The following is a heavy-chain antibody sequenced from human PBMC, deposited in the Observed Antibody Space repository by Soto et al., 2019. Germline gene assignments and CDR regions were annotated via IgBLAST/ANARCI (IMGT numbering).Heavy chain of an antibody. V-gene: IGHV1-8*01. CDR3: ARAHIWGSYRYTKKKAFDM. Sequence: ASVKVSCKASGYTFTSYDINWVRQATGQGLEWMGWMNPNSGNTGYAQKFQGRVTMTRKTSISTAYMELSSLRSEETAVYYCARAHIWGSYRYTKKKAFDMRGKGTMVTVSS. CDR1: GYTFTSYD. CDR2: MNPNSGNT. D-gene: IGHD3-16*02. J-gene: IGHJ3*02.